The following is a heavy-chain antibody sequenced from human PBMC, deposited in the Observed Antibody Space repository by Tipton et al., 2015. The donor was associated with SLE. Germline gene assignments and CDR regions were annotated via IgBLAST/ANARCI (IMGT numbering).Heavy chain of an antibody. J-gene: IGHJ4*02. Sequence: SLRLSCAASGFTFTNYWMIWVRQAPGRGLEWVANIKQDGTVKNYVDSVKGRFTISRDNAKNSLYLQMNSLRAEDTAVYYCAREKGTAADYWGQGTLVTVSS. CDR2: IKQDGTVK. CDR3: AREKGTAADY. D-gene: IGHD2-2*01. V-gene: IGHV3-7*03. CDR1: GFTFTNYW.